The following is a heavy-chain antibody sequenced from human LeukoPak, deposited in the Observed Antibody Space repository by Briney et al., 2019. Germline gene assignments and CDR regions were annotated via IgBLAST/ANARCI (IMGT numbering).Heavy chain of an antibody. J-gene: IGHJ4*02. CDR3: ARALGSSSDY. Sequence: GGSLRLSCSASGFTFSSYAMGWVRQAPGKGLKWVSRLNDDGSYTNYADSVKGRFTISRDNAKNTLYLQMHSLRAEDTAVYYCARALGSSSDYWGQGTLVTVSS. V-gene: IGHV3-74*01. D-gene: IGHD1-26*01. CDR1: GFTFSSYA. CDR2: LNDDGSYT.